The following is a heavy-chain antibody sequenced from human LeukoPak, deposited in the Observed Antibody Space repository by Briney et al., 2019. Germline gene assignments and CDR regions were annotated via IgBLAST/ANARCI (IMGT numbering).Heavy chain of an antibody. CDR2: INTNTGNP. D-gene: IGHD3-16*01. J-gene: IGHJ4*02. Sequence: ASVKVSCKASGYTFTSYGISWVRQAPGQGLEWMGWINTNTGNPTYAQGFTGRFVFSLDTSVSTAYLQISSLKAEDTAVYYCARDMFPGQWGTPTSPFDYWGQGTLVTVSS. CDR3: ARDMFPGQWGTPTSPFDY. V-gene: IGHV7-4-1*02. CDR1: GYTFTSYG.